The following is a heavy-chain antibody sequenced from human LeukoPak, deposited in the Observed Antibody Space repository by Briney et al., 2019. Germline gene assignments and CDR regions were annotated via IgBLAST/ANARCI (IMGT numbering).Heavy chain of an antibody. CDR2: IYYTGSN. CDR1: GGSVSDYY. V-gene: IGHV4-59*02. J-gene: IGHJ4*02. Sequence: PSETLSLTCTISGGSVSDYYWSWIRQSPGKGLEWIGYIYYTGSNTYNPSLKSRVTISADTSKNQFSLKLSSVTAADTAVYYCASRKLGNDYWGQGTLVTVSS. CDR3: ASRKLGNDY. D-gene: IGHD7-27*01.